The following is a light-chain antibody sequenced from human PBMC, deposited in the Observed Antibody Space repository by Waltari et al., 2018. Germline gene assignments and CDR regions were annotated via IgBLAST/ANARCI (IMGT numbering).Light chain of an antibody. J-gene: IGLJ3*02. CDR3: ATWDDSPTGRWV. V-gene: IGLV1-44*01. CDR1: QSNAGDNV. CDR2: RND. Sequence: QSVLTQPPSASGTPGQRVTIPCSGSQSNAGDNVVNLYNQVPGTAPKLVIYRNDQRPSGVPDRFTASKSGTSASLAISGLQSEDEGDYYCATWDDSPTGRWVFGGGTRVTVL.